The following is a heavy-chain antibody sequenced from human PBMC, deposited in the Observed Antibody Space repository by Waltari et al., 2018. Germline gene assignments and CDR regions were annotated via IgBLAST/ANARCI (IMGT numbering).Heavy chain of an antibody. V-gene: IGHV3-74*01. Sequence: ELQLVESGGGLVQPGGSLRLSCTASGFTFSNYWIHWVRQAPGKRLEWVSRINSDGSSPIYADSVKGRFSTSRDNAKNTLYLHMNSLKAEDTAVYFCARGGDYHGFDIWGQGTMVTVSS. CDR2: INSDGSSP. D-gene: IGHD4-17*01. CDR1: GFTFSNYW. CDR3: ARGGDYHGFDI. J-gene: IGHJ3*02.